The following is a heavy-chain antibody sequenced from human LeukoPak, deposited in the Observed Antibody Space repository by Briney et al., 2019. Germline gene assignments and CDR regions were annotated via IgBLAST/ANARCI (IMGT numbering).Heavy chain of an antibody. CDR2: IYPGDSDT. Sequence: GESLKISCKGSGYSFTSYWIGWVRPMPGKGLEWMGIIYPGDSDTRYSPSFQGQVTISADKSITTAYLQWSSLKASDTATYYCVRQPRVHTPDFWGQGTLVTVSS. CDR3: VRQPRVHTPDF. J-gene: IGHJ4*02. D-gene: IGHD1-1*01. V-gene: IGHV5-51*01. CDR1: GYSFTSYW.